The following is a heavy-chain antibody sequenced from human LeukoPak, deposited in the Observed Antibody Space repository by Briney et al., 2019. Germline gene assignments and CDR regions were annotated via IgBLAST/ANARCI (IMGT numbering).Heavy chain of an antibody. J-gene: IGHJ4*02. CDR1: GFTFSRYS. D-gene: IGHD3-10*01. CDR3: AKGRALWFGELSLDY. Sequence: GVLRLSCAASGFTFSRYSMNWVRQAPGKGLEWVSSITTSSSYIYYADSVKGRFTISRDNSKNTLYLQMNSLRAEDTAVYYCAKGRALWFGELSLDYWGQGTLATVSS. V-gene: IGHV3-21*01. CDR2: ITTSSSYI.